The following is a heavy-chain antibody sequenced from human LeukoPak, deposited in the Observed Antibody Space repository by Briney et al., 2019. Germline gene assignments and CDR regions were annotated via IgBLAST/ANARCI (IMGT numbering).Heavy chain of an antibody. D-gene: IGHD6-19*01. CDR3: ATESDSGWYYYAMDV. CDR2: INTDGSST. J-gene: IGHJ6*02. CDR1: GFTFSDYW. Sequence: GGSLRLSCAASGFTFSDYWMFWVRQPPGKGPVWVSRINTDGSSTTYADSVKGRFTISRDNAKNTLYLQMNSLRAEDTAMYYCATESDSGWYYYAMDVWGQGTTVTVSS. V-gene: IGHV3-74*01.